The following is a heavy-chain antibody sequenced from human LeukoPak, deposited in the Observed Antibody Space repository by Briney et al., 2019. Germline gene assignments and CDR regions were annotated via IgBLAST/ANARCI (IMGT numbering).Heavy chain of an antibody. J-gene: IGHJ4*02. CDR2: INAYSGNT. CDR3: ARTISGWYGDY. V-gene: IGHV1-18*01. Sequence: GASVKVSCKASGYTFTTYGITWVRQAPGQGLEWMGWINAYSGNTNYVQKLQGRVTMTTDTSTSTAYMELRSLRSDDTAMYYCARTISGWYGDYWGQGTLVTVSS. CDR1: GYTFTTYG. D-gene: IGHD6-19*01.